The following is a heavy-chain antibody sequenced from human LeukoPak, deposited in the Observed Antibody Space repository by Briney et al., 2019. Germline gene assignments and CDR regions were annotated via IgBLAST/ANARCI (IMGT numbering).Heavy chain of an antibody. V-gene: IGHV4-34*01. Sequence: SETLSLTCAVDGASFSGYYWSWIRQPPGKGLEWIGENTHSGSTNYNPSLKSRVTISVDTSKNQFSLKLSSVTAADTAVYYCARGHQGGAAAGRGYYFDYWGQGTLVTVSS. D-gene: IGHD6-13*01. CDR1: GASFSGYY. CDR2: NTHSGST. J-gene: IGHJ4*02. CDR3: ARGHQGGAAAGRGYYFDY.